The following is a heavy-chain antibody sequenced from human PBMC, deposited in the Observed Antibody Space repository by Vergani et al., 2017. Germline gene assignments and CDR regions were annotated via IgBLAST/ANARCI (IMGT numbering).Heavy chain of an antibody. D-gene: IGHD6-19*01. Sequence: EVQLLESGGDLVQPGGSLRLSCAASGFTFIMHAMSWVRQAPGTGVEWVSTLSASDRRTHYADSVKGRFTISRDISKNTLFLHMNSLRPEDTAVYYCAKVGRSEVAGTFGAFDIWGQGTMVTVSS. V-gene: IGHV3-23*01. CDR3: AKVGRSEVAGTFGAFDI. J-gene: IGHJ3*02. CDR2: LSASDRRT. CDR1: GFTFIMHA.